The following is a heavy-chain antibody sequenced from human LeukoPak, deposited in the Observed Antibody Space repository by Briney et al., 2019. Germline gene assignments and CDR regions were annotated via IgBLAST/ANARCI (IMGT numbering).Heavy chain of an antibody. CDR2: IKQDGSEK. J-gene: IGHJ4*02. V-gene: IGHV3-7*01. D-gene: IGHD3-22*01. Sequence: PGGSLRLSCAASGFTFGSYWMSWVRQAPGKGLEWVANIKQDGSEKYYVDSVKGRFTISRDNAKNSLYLQMNSLRAEDTAVYYCARDAYYYDSSGSFDYWGQGTLVTVSS. CDR1: GFTFGSYW. CDR3: ARDAYYYDSSGSFDY.